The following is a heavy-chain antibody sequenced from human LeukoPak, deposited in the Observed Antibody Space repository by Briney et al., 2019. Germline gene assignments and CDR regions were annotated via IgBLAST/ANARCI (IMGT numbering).Heavy chain of an antibody. D-gene: IGHD3-10*01. CDR3: AKSHYYGSGSIDY. Sequence: GGSLRLSCAASGFTFSSYAMSWVRQAPGKGLEWVSAISGSGDSTYYGDSVKGRFTISRDNSKDALYLQVNSLRADDAALYYCAKSHYYGSGSIDYWGQGTLVTVSS. V-gene: IGHV3-23*01. CDR2: ISGSGDST. J-gene: IGHJ4*02. CDR1: GFTFSSYA.